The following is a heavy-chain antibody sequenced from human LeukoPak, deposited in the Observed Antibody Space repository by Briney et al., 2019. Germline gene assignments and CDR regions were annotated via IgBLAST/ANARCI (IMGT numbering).Heavy chain of an antibody. CDR3: ARERGELHRELDS. J-gene: IGHJ4*02. Sequence: ASVKVSCKASGYTFTYYYMHWVRQAPGQGLQWMGMINPSGGSAIYAQKFQGRVTMTSDTSTSTVYMELRSLRSEDTALYFCARERGELHRELDSWGQGTLVTVSS. V-gene: IGHV1-46*01. CDR1: GYTFTYYY. D-gene: IGHD1-26*01. CDR2: INPSGGSA.